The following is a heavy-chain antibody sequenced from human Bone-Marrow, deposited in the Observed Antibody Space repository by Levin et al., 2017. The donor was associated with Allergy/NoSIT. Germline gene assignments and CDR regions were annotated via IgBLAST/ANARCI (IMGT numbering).Heavy chain of an antibody. D-gene: IGHD6-6*01. J-gene: IGHJ5*02. Sequence: VASVKVSCKASGYTFTSYGISWVRQAPGQGLEWMGWISAYNGNTNYAQKLQGRVTMTTDTSTSTAYMELRSLRSDDTAVYYCARPIEYSSSSGWFDPWGQGTLVTVSS. V-gene: IGHV1-18*01. CDR2: ISAYNGNT. CDR3: ARPIEYSSSSGWFDP. CDR1: GYTFTSYG.